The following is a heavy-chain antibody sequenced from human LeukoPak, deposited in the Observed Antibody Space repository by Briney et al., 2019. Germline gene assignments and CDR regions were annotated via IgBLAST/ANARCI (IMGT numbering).Heavy chain of an antibody. J-gene: IGHJ4*02. V-gene: IGHV4-31*03. Sequence: SETLSLTCTVSGGSISSGGYYWSWIRQHPGKGLEWIGYIYYSGSTYYSPSLKSRVTISVDTSKNQFSLKLSSVTAADTAVYYCAGVDTAMDYYFDYWGQGTLVTVSS. D-gene: IGHD5-18*01. CDR2: IYYSGST. CDR1: GGSISSGGYY. CDR3: AGVDTAMDYYFDY.